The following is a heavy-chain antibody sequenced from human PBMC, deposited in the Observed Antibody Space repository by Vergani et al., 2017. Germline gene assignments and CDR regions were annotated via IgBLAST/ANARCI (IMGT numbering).Heavy chain of an antibody. V-gene: IGHV1-2*02. J-gene: IGHJ2*01. CDR1: GYTFTGYY. CDR2: INPNSGGT. CDR3: ARGLNWYFDL. Sequence: QVQLVQSGAEVKKPGASVKVSCKASGYTFTGYYMHWVRQAPGQGLEWMGWINPNSGGTNYEQKLQGRVTMTRETSISTAYMELSRLRSDDTAVYYCARGLNWYFDLWGRGTLVTVSS.